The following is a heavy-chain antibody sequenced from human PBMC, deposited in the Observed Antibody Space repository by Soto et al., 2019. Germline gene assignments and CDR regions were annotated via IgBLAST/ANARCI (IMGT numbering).Heavy chain of an antibody. Sequence: QIQLVQSGAEVKKPGASVQVSCKASGYTFSSIGISWVRQAPGQGLEWMGWISPYKGNTHYAQGLQGRVTMTTDTSTSSAYMELRSLRSDDTAVYYCARDSDASGSYYTDYWCQGTLVTVS. D-gene: IGHD3-10*01. CDR3: ARDSDASGSYYTDY. CDR2: ISPYKGNT. CDR1: GYTFSSIG. J-gene: IGHJ4*02. V-gene: IGHV1-18*01.